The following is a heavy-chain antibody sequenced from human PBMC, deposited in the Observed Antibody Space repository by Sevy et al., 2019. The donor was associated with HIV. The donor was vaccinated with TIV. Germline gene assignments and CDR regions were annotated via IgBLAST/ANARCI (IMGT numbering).Heavy chain of an antibody. CDR1: GFTFSTYG. J-gene: IGHJ6*02. V-gene: IGHV3-30*04. CDR2: ILYDGSNK. Sequence: RLSCTASGFTFSTYGLHWVRQAPGKGLEWVAVILYDGSNKYYGDTVKGRFTISRDNSKNTLYLQMNILRGKDTAVYYCARGLAALPGYYYGMDVWGQGTTVTVSS. D-gene: IGHD6-6*01. CDR3: ARGLAALPGYYYGMDV.